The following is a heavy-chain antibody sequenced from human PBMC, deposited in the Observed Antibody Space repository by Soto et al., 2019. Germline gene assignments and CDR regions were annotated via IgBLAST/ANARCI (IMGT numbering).Heavy chain of an antibody. Sequence: GGSLRLSCAAFGFDFNKYAMTWVRQAPGKGLQWVSSITSNGDSTYYADSVKGRFTTSRDNSKNTLYLQMNSLRADDTAVFYCAKDSPSYTTSPFYFDSWGQGTLVTVSS. J-gene: IGHJ4*02. V-gene: IGHV3-23*01. D-gene: IGHD2-2*02. CDR3: AKDSPSYTTSPFYFDS. CDR1: GFDFNKYA. CDR2: ITSNGDST.